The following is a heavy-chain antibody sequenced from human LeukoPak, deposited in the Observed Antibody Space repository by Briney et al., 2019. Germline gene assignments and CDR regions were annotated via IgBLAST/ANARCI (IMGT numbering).Heavy chain of an antibody. D-gene: IGHD6-13*01. Sequence: GGSLRLSCAASGFTFSSYWMSWVRQAPGKGLEWVANIKQDGSEKYYVDSVKGRFTISRDNAKNSLYLQMNSLRVEDMAVYYCARVRLGSNWYFAFDIWGQGTMVTVSS. CDR1: GFTFSSYW. CDR2: IKQDGSEK. V-gene: IGHV3-7*01. J-gene: IGHJ3*02. CDR3: ARVRLGSNWYFAFDI.